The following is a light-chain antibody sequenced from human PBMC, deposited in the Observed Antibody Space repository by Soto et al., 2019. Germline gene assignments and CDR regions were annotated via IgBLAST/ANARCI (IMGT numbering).Light chain of an antibody. J-gene: IGLJ1*01. V-gene: IGLV2-14*01. CDR3: SSYPSSTTYV. CDR2: DVT. CDR1: SSDVGGYDY. Sequence: QSALTQPASVSGSPGQSITISCTGTSSDVGGYDYVSWYQQHPGKAPKLMIYDVTNRPSGVSNRFSGSKSGNTASLTISGLQAEDEASYYCSSYPSSTTYVFGTGTKLTVL.